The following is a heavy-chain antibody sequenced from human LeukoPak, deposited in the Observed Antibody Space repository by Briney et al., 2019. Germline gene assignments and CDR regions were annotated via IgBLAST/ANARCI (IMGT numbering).Heavy chain of an antibody. Sequence: HPGGSLRLSCAASGFIFSSYAMSWVRQAPGKGLEWVSAISGSGSSTYYADSVKGRFTISRDNSRNTLYLQMNSLRAEDTAVYYCAKDRSQYYYGSGTNPSAFDIWGQGTMVTVSS. CDR1: GFIFSSYA. V-gene: IGHV3-23*01. J-gene: IGHJ3*02. CDR3: AKDRSQYYYGSGTNPSAFDI. CDR2: ISGSGSST. D-gene: IGHD3-10*01.